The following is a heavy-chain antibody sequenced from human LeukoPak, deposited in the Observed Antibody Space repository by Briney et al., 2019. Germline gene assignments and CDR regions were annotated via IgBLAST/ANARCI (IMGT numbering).Heavy chain of an antibody. CDR2: IYYSGST. D-gene: IGHD3-10*01. V-gene: IGHV4-61*01. J-gene: IGHJ6*03. CDR3: ARQLRFMVRGVILAYYYYYYMDV. CDR1: GGSMSSGTYY. Sequence: NASETLSLTCTVSGGSMSSGTYYWSWIRQPPGKGLEWIGYIYYSGSTNYNPSLKSRVTISVDTSKNQFSLKLSSVTAADTAVYYCARQLRFMVRGVILAYYYYYYMDVWGKGTTVTISS.